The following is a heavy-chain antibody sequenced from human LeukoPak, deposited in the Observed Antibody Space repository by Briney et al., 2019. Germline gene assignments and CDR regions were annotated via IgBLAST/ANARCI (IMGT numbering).Heavy chain of an antibody. V-gene: IGHV1-69*13. D-gene: IGHD3-16*02. CDR3: ALWDYDYVWGSYRSD. CDR1: GGTFISYA. CDR2: IIPIFGTA. Sequence: SVKVSCKASGGTFISYAISWVPQAPGQGLEWMGGIIPIFGTANYAQNFQGRVTITADESTSTAYMELSSLRSEDTAVYYCALWDYDYVWGSYRSDWGQGTLVTVSS. J-gene: IGHJ4*02.